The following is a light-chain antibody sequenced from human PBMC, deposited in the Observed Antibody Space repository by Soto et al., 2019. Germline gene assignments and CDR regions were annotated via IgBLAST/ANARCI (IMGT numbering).Light chain of an antibody. CDR2: DVN. Sequence: QSALTQPRSVSGSPGQSVTISCTGTSSDIGAYNYVSWYQQHPDKAPKLMLYDVNKRPSGVPDRFSGSKSGNTASLTISGLQAEDEADYSCCSYAGSNTFVFGTGTKVTVL. V-gene: IGLV2-11*01. J-gene: IGLJ1*01. CDR3: CSYAGSNTFV. CDR1: SSDIGAYNY.